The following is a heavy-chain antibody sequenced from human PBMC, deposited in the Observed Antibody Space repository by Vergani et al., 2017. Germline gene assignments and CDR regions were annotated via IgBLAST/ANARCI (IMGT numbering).Heavy chain of an antibody. CDR1: GYTFTSYW. J-gene: IGHJ6*02. D-gene: IGHD3-3*01. V-gene: IGHV5-10-1*01. CDR2: IDPSDSYN. Sequence: VQLVQSGAEVKKPGASVKVSCKASGYTFTSYWISWVRQMPGKGLEWMGRIDPSDSYNNYSPSFQGHVTISADKSISTAYLQWSSLKASDTAMYYCARSHDFWSGYYGMDVGGQGTTVTVSS. CDR3: ARSHDFWSGYYGMDV.